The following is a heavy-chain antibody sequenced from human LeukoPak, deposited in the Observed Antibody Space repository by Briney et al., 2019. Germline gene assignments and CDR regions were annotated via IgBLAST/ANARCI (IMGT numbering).Heavy chain of an antibody. Sequence: GASVKVSCKASGGTFSSYAISWVRQAPGQGLEWMGGIIPIFGTANYAQKFQDRVTITTDESTSTAYMELSSLRSEDTAVYCCARSVLEMATVYYYYYYMDVWGKGTTVTVSS. V-gene: IGHV1-69*05. D-gene: IGHD5-24*01. CDR3: ARSVLEMATVYYYYYYMDV. J-gene: IGHJ6*03. CDR2: IIPIFGTA. CDR1: GGTFSSYA.